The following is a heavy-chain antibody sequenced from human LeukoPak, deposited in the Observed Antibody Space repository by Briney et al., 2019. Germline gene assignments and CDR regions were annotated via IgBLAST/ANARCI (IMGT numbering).Heavy chain of an antibody. Sequence: SVKVSCKASGGTFSSYAISWVRQAPGQGLEWMGRIIPIFGTANYAQKFQGRVTITTDESTSTAYMELSSQRSEDTAVYYCARARGSSGWYGIIDYYYMDVWGKGTTVTVSS. CDR2: IIPIFGTA. CDR1: GGTFSSYA. V-gene: IGHV1-69*05. D-gene: IGHD6-19*01. J-gene: IGHJ6*03. CDR3: ARARGSSGWYGIIDYYYMDV.